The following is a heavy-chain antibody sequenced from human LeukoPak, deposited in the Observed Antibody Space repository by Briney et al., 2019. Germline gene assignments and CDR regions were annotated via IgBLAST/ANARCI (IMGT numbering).Heavy chain of an antibody. Sequence: ASVKVSCKASGYTFTSYYMHWVRQAPGQGLEWMGLINPSGSSTIYAQKFQGRVTMTRDMSTSTDYVELSSLRSEDTAVYYCARDNSVGDYAWWFDPWGQGTLVTVSS. J-gene: IGHJ5*02. CDR3: ARDNSVGDYAWWFDP. V-gene: IGHV1-46*01. CDR2: INPSGSST. CDR1: GYTFTSYY. D-gene: IGHD1-26*01.